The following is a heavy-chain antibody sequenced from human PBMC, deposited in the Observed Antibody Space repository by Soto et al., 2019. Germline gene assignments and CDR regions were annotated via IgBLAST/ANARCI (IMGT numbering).Heavy chain of an antibody. D-gene: IGHD6-19*01. V-gene: IGHV4-4*02. J-gene: IGHJ4*02. Sequence: PSETLTLTCAVSGGSISSSNRWSWVRQPPGKGLEWIGEIYHSGSTNYNPSLKSRVTISVDKSKNQFSLKLSSVTAADTAVYYCARLTRGGWERFDYWGQGTLVTVSS. CDR1: GGSISSSNR. CDR3: ARLTRGGWERFDY. CDR2: IYHSGST.